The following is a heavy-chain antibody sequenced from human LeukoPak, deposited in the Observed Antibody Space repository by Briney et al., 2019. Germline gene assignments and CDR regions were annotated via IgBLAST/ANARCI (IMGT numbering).Heavy chain of an antibody. CDR1: GCTFTSYG. D-gene: IGHD3-22*01. J-gene: IGHJ4*02. CDR3: ARDGYYDSSGSIDY. V-gene: IGHV1-18*01. Sequence: GASVKVSCKASGCTFTSYGISWVRRAPGQGLEWMGWISAYNGNTNYAQKLQGRVTMTTDTSTGTAYMELRSLRSDDTAVYYCARDGYYDSSGSIDYWGQGTLVTVSS. CDR2: ISAYNGNT.